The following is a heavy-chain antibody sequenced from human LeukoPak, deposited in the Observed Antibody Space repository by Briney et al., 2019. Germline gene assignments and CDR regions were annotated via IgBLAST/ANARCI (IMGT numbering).Heavy chain of an antibody. V-gene: IGHV3-30*18. J-gene: IGHJ6*02. CDR3: AKDGITIFGLIYGMDV. CDR2: ISYDGSNK. D-gene: IGHD3-3*01. Sequence: PGGSLRLSCAASGFTFSSYGMHWVRQAPGKGLEWVAVISYDGSNKYYADSVKGRFTISRDNSKNTLYLQMNSLRAEDTAVYYCAKDGITIFGLIYGMDVWGQGTTVTVSS. CDR1: GFTFSSYG.